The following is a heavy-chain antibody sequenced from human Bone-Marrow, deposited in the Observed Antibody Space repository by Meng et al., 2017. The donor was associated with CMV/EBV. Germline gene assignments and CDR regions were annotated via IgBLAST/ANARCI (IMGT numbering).Heavy chain of an antibody. CDR2: INPNSGGT. D-gene: IGHD2-2*03. Sequence: ASVKVSCKASGYTFTGYYMHWVRQAPGQGLEWMGWINPNSGGTNYAQKFQGRVTMTRDTSISTAYMELSRLRSDDTAVYYWSSDGLDIVVVPAAKSVSRYYGMDVWGQGTTVTVSS. J-gene: IGHJ6*02. V-gene: IGHV1-2*02. CDR1: GYTFTGYY. CDR3: SSDGLDIVVVPAAKSVSRYYGMDV.